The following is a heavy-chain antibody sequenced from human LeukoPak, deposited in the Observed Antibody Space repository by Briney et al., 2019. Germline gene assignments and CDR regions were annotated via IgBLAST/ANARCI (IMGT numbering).Heavy chain of an antibody. V-gene: IGHV4-34*01. D-gene: IGHD2-8*01. Sequence: SETLSLTCAVYGGSFSGYYWNWIRQPPGKGMEWIGEINHSGSTNYNPSLKSRVTISVDTSKTQFSLKLSSVTAADTAVYYCACTAGYWGQGTLVTVSS. CDR2: INHSGST. CDR1: GGSFSGYY. J-gene: IGHJ4*02. CDR3: ACTAGY.